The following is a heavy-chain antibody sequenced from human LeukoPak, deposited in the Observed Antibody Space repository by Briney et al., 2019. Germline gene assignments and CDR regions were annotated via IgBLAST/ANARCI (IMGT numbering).Heavy chain of an antibody. J-gene: IGHJ4*02. CDR2: IKQDGSEK. D-gene: IGHD2-8*01. Sequence: GGSLRLSCAASGFTLSSYWMSWVRQAPGKGLEWVANIKQDGSEKYYVDSVKGRFTISRDNAKNSLYLRMNSLRAEDTAVYYCSMLYIYWGQGTLVTVSS. CDR3: SMLYIY. V-gene: IGHV3-7*01. CDR1: GFTLSSYW.